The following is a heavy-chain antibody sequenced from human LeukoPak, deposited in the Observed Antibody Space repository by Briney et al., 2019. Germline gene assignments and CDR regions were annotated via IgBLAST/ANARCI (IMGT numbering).Heavy chain of an antibody. CDR3: ARVRYRLAETYIDY. J-gene: IGHJ4*02. V-gene: IGHV1-2*02. Sequence: AASVKVSCKASGYTFTSYDINWVRQAPGQGLEWMGWINPNSGDTNYAQKFQGRVTMTRDTSISTAYMELSRLRSDDTAVYYCARVRYRLAETYIDYWGQGTLVTVSS. D-gene: IGHD3-16*01. CDR1: GYTFTSYD. CDR2: INPNSGDT.